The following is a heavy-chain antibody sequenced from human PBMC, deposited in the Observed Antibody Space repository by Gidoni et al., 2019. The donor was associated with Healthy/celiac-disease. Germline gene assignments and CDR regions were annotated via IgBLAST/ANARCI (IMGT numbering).Heavy chain of an antibody. V-gene: IGHV1-69*01. Sequence: QVQLVQSGAEVKKPGSSVKVSCKASGGTFSSYAISWVRQAPGQGLEWMGGIIPIFGTANYAQKFQGRVTITADESTSTAYMELSSLRSEDTAVYYCARRGPIGLYQLPSYYYYYGMDVWGQGTTVTVSS. D-gene: IGHD2-2*01. J-gene: IGHJ6*02. CDR1: GGTFSSYA. CDR3: ARRGPIGLYQLPSYYYYYGMDV. CDR2: IIPIFGTA.